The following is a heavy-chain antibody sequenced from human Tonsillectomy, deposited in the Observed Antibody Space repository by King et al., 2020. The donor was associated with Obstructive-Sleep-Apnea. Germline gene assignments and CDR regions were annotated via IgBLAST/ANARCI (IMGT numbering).Heavy chain of an antibody. D-gene: IGHD3-22*01. CDR2: INSDGSST. Sequence: VQLVESGGGLVQPGGSLRLSCAASGFTFSSYWMHWVRQAPGKGLVWVSRINSDGSSTSYADSVNGRFTISRDNAKNTLYLQMNSLRAEDTAVYYCARAYYYDSSGYYYSYYYYGMDVWGQGTTVTVSS. V-gene: IGHV3-74*01. CDR3: ARAYYYDSSGYYYSYYYYGMDV. J-gene: IGHJ6*02. CDR1: GFTFSSYW.